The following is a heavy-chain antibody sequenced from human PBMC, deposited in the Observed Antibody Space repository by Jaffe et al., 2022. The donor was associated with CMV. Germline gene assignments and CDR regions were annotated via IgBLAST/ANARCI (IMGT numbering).Heavy chain of an antibody. D-gene: IGHD6-13*01. J-gene: IGHJ6*03. CDR1: GFIFNNYG. CDR2: ISGRSSYI. V-gene: IGHV3-21*01. CDR3: ARDSDSSSWYGGPNYHYYYMDV. Sequence: EVQLVESGGGLVKPGGSLRLSCAASGFIFNNYGMNWVRQAPGKGLEWVSSISGRSSYIYYADSVRGRFTISRDNAKNSLYLQMNSLRAEDTAVYYCARDSDSSSWYGGPNYHYYYMDVWGKGTTVTVSS.